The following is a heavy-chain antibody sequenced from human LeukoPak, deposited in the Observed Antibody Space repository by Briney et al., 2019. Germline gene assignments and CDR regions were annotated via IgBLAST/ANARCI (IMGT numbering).Heavy chain of an antibody. CDR1: GFTFSSYS. V-gene: IGHV3-21*01. J-gene: IGHJ5*02. D-gene: IGHD3-22*01. CDR2: ISSSSSYI. CDR3: ARTYYYDSSGYREDWFDP. Sequence: GGSLRLCCAASGFTFSSYSMNWVRQAPGKGLEWVSSISSSSSYIYYADSVKGRFTISRDNAKKSLYLQMNSLRAEDTAVYYCARTYYYDSSGYREDWFDPWGQGTLVTVSS.